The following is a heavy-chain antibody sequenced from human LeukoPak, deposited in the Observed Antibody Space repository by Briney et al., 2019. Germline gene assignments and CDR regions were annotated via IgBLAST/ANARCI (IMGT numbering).Heavy chain of an antibody. Sequence: QTGGSLRLSCAPSGFTFSSYWMHWVRQAPGKGPVWVARTNRDGSSTAYADSVKGRFTISKDNAKNTLYLLMNSLRAEDTAVYYCARDSVEWYIFDYWGQGTLVTVSS. CDR1: GFTFSSYW. V-gene: IGHV3-74*01. CDR2: TNRDGSST. J-gene: IGHJ4*02. D-gene: IGHD3-3*01. CDR3: ARDSVEWYIFDY.